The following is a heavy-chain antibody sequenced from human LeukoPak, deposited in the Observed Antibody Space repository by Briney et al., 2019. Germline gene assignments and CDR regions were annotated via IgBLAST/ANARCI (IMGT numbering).Heavy chain of an antibody. D-gene: IGHD5-18*01. CDR1: GFTFSSYS. Sequence: GGSLRLXCAASGFTFSSYSMKWVRQAPGKGLEWVSYISSSSSTIYYADSVKGRFTISRDNAKNSLYLQMNSLRAEDTAVYYCARDSGYSYGHFDYWGQGTLVTVSS. CDR2: ISSSSSTI. V-gene: IGHV3-48*01. CDR3: ARDSGYSYGHFDY. J-gene: IGHJ4*02.